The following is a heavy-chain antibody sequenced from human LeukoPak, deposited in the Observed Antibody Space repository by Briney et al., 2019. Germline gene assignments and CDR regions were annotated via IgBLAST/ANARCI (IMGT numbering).Heavy chain of an antibody. CDR1: GFSLTTSGVG. Sequence: SGPTLVKPTQTLTLTCTFSGFSLTTSGVGVGWIRQPPGKALEWLALIYWDDDKRYSPSLKSRVTITKDTSKNQVVLTMTNMDPVDTATYYCSRPRRGQIGWTNDYWGQGTLVTVSS. D-gene: IGHD6-19*01. J-gene: IGHJ4*02. CDR3: SRPRRGQIGWTNDY. CDR2: IYWDDDK. V-gene: IGHV2-5*02.